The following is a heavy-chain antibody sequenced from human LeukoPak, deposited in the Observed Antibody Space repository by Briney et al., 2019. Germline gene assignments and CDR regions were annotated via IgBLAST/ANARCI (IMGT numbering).Heavy chain of an antibody. CDR2: ISYDGSNK. D-gene: IGHD3-16*02. V-gene: IGHV3-30-3*01. CDR1: GFTFSSYA. J-gene: IGHJ3*02. CDR3: AREGEVSTGDAFDI. Sequence: PGGSLRLSCAASGFTFSSYAMHWVRQAPGKGLEWVAVISYDGSNKYHADSVKGRFTISRDNSKNTLYLQMNSLRAEDTAVYYCAREGEVSTGDAFDIWGQGTMVTVSS.